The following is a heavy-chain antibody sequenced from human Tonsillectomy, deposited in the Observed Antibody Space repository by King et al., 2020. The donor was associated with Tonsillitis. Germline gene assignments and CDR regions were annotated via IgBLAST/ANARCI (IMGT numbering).Heavy chain of an antibody. V-gene: IGHV3-7*01. CDR3: ARDPNPVPGVSFDY. CDR1: GFTFSSDW. CDR2: INQDGSKR. J-gene: IGHJ4*02. D-gene: IGHD3-10*01. Sequence: QLVESGGGLVQPGGSLKLSCAASGFTFSSDWMNWVRQAPGKGLEWVANINQDGSKRYYVDSVKGRLTISRDNAENSLYLQMNSLRAEDTAVYYCARDPNPVPGVSFDYWGQGTLVAVSS.